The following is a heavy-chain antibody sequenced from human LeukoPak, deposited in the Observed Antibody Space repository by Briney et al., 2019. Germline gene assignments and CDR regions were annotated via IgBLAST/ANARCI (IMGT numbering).Heavy chain of an antibody. D-gene: IGHD3-3*01. CDR3: ASGLGVAQAHRFDY. CDR2: IYTSGST. Sequence: SETLSLTCTVSGGSISSYYWSWVRQPAGKGLEWIGRIYTSGSTNYNPSLKSRVTMSVDTSKNQFSLKLSSVTAADTAVYYCASGLGVAQAHRFDYWGQGTLVTVSS. V-gene: IGHV4-4*07. J-gene: IGHJ4*02. CDR1: GGSISSYY.